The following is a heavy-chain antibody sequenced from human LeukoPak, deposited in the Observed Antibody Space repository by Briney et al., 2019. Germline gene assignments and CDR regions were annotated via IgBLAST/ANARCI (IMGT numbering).Heavy chain of an antibody. CDR2: IYYSGST. CDR1: GGSISSSSYY. CDR3: ARVAVAGTWYFDY. Sequence: PSETLSLTCTVSGGSISSSSYYWGWIRQPPGKGLEWIGSIYYSGSTYYNPSLKSRVTISVDTSKNQFSLKLSSVTAADTAVYYCARVAVAGTWYFDYWGQGTLVTVSS. J-gene: IGHJ4*02. D-gene: IGHD6-19*01. V-gene: IGHV4-39*07.